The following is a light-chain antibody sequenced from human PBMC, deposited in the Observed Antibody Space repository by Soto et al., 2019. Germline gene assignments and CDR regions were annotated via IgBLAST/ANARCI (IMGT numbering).Light chain of an antibody. J-gene: IGKJ1*01. CDR3: QQYGSS. Sequence: EIVLTQSPGTLSLSPRERATISCRASQSVSSSYLAWYQQKPGQAPRLLIYGASSRATGIPDRFSGSGSGTDFTFTISRLEPEDFAVYYCQQYGSSFGQGTKVDNK. CDR1: QSVSSSY. V-gene: IGKV3-20*01. CDR2: GAS.